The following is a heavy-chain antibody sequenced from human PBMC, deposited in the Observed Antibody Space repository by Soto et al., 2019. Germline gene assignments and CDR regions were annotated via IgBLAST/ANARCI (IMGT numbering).Heavy chain of an antibody. Sequence: SETLSLTCTVSGDSVNSGSYYWTWIRQAPGKGLEWLGYIYHIGTTRYNPSLKSRATISLDTSKSQFSLRLTSVTAEDTAVYFCARESIVGATRFDPWGHGTLVTVSS. CDR3: ARESIVGATRFDP. J-gene: IGHJ5*02. CDR1: GDSVNSGSYY. V-gene: IGHV4-61*01. CDR2: IYHIGTT. D-gene: IGHD1-26*01.